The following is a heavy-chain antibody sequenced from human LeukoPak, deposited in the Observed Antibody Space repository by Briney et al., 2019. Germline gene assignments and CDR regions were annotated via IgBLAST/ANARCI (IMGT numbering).Heavy chain of an antibody. CDR2: IYTSGST. D-gene: IGHD3-10*01. Sequence: TLSLTCTVSGGSISSGSYYWSWIRQPAGKGLEWIGRIYTSGSTNYNPSLKSRVTISVDTSKNQFSLKLSSVTAADTAVYYCARGTGELRGYYYYYYMDVWGKGTTVTISS. CDR3: ARGTGELRGYYYYYYMDV. CDR1: GGSISSGSYY. V-gene: IGHV4-61*02. J-gene: IGHJ6*03.